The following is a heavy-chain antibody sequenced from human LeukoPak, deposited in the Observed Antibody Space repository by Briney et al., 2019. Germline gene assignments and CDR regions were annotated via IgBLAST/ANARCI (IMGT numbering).Heavy chain of an antibody. CDR2: IYYSGST. V-gene: IGHV4-59*11. CDR3: ARESYYYDSSGYYSDYFDY. D-gene: IGHD3-22*01. CDR1: GGSISSHY. J-gene: IGHJ4*02. Sequence: SETLSLTCTVSGGSISSHYWSWIRQPPGKGLEGLGYIYYSGSTNYNPSLKSRVTISVDTSKNQFSLKLSSVTAADTAVYYCARESYYYDSSGYYSDYFDYWGQGTLVTVSS.